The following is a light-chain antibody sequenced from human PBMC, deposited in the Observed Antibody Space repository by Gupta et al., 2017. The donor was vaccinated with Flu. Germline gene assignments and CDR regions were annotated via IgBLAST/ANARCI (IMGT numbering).Light chain of an antibody. CDR3: QADDRSNYV. Sequence: FRLTQPHSVSGSPWEAVTISCTRSSGSIASDYVQWYQQRTSRSPTSLIEEDNQRNSGVPDRFMAYVDISYVHASRPISELKAEDEADYYCQADDRSNYVFGSGTKVTVL. J-gene: IGLJ1*01. CDR2: EDN. CDR1: SGSIASDY. V-gene: IGLV6-57*01.